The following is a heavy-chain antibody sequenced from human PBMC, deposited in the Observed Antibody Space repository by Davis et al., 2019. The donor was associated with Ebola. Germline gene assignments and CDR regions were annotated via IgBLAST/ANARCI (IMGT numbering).Heavy chain of an antibody. V-gene: IGHV4-34*01. CDR1: GGSLGGHD. CDR3: ARATRGSVALDY. CDR2: ISQSGNT. D-gene: IGHD4-23*01. J-gene: IGHJ4*03. Sequence: SETLSLTCAVFGGSLGGHDWTWVRQSPGKGLEWIGEISQSGNTVYKPSLKGRITILVDTSTNQFSLKLTSVTAADTALYYCARATRGSVALDYWGQGSLVTVSS.